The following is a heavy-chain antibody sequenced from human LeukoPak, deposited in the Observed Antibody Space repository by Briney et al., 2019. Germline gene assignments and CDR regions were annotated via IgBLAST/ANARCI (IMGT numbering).Heavy chain of an antibody. Sequence: PSETLSLTCAVYGGSFSGYYWSWIRQPPGKGLEWIGEINHSGSTNYNPSLKSRVTISVDTSKNQFSLKLSSVTAADTAVYYCARGLRYSCGSWGQGTLVTVSS. V-gene: IGHV4-34*01. CDR1: GGSFSGYY. J-gene: IGHJ4*02. D-gene: IGHD5-18*01. CDR2: INHSGST. CDR3: ARGLRYSCGS.